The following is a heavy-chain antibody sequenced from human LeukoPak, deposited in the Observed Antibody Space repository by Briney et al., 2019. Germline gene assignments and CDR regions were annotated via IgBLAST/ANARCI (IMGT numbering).Heavy chain of an antibody. CDR3: ARGQVMVGPMDY. V-gene: IGHV4-39*01. CDR1: GGSISSSSYY. J-gene: IGHJ4*02. D-gene: IGHD2-8*01. Sequence: PSETLSLTCTVSGGSISSSSYYWGWIRQPPGKGLEWIGSIYYSGSTYYNPSLKSRVTISVDTSKNQFSLKLSSVTAADTAVYYCARGQVMVGPMDYWGQGTLVTVSS. CDR2: IYYSGST.